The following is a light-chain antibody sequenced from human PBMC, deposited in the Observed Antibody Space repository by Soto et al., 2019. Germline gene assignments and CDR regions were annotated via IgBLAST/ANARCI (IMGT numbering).Light chain of an antibody. V-gene: IGLV2-11*01. Sequence: QSALTQPRSVSGSPGQSVTISCIGTSSDVGGYNYVSWYQQHPGKAPKLMIYDVNKRPSGVPDRFSGSKSGNTASLTISGLQAEDEADYYCCSYAGSYTYVFGTGTKLTVL. CDR3: CSYAGSYTYV. J-gene: IGLJ1*01. CDR2: DVN. CDR1: SSDVGGYNY.